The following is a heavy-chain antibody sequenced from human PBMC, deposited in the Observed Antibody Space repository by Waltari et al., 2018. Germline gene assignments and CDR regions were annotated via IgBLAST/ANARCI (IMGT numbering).Heavy chain of an antibody. Sequence: EVQLVESGGGLVKPGGSLRLSCAASGFTFSSYSMNWVRQAPGKGREWVSSISSSSSYIYYADSVKGRFTISRDNAKNSLYLQMNSLRAEDTAVYYCARERVVFGGFDPWGQGTLVTVSS. CDR1: GFTFSSYS. CDR3: ARERVVFGGFDP. D-gene: IGHD3-16*01. V-gene: IGHV3-21*01. J-gene: IGHJ5*02. CDR2: ISSSSSYI.